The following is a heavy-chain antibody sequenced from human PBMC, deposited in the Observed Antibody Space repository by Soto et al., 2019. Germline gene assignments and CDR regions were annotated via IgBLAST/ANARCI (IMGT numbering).Heavy chain of an antibody. D-gene: IGHD6-6*01. CDR3: ARCTSEYQMRSISHFAS. Sequence: QEHLVQSGAEVKKPGSSVKVSCKASGGSFSTYSISWVRQAPGQGLEWMGGIIPIFRTTNYAQKFQGRVTITADTSASTVYMELSSLRSQDTAVYYCARCTSEYQMRSISHFASWGKGTPITVSS. J-gene: IGHJ4*02. V-gene: IGHV1-69*06. CDR1: GGSFSTYS. CDR2: IIPIFRTT.